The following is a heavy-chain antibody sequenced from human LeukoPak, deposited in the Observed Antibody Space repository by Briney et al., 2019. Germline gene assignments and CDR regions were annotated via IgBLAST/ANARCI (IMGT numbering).Heavy chain of an antibody. V-gene: IGHV3-23*01. CDR1: GFTFSSYA. CDR2: SSTSGGST. J-gene: IGHJ4*02. D-gene: IGHD1-26*01. Sequence: GGSLRLSCAASGFTFSSYAMSWVRQAPGKGLEWVSGSSTSGGSTYYTDSVKGRFTISRDNSKKTLYLQMNSLRAEDTAVYYCAKDPFVFESGSYLIDYWGQGTLVTVSS. CDR3: AKDPFVFESGSYLIDY.